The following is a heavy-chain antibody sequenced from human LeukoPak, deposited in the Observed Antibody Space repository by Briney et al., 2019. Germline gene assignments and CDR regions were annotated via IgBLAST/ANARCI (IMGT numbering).Heavy chain of an antibody. V-gene: IGHV4-39*07. J-gene: IGHJ3*02. Sequence: SETLSLTCTVSGGSISSSSYYWGWIRQPPGKGLEWIGSIYYSGSTYYNPSLKSRVTISVDTSKNQFSLKLSSVTAADTAVYYCARVSYDSSGYSAFDIWGQGTMVTVSS. CDR1: GGSISSSSYY. D-gene: IGHD3-22*01. CDR2: IYYSGST. CDR3: ARVSYDSSGYSAFDI.